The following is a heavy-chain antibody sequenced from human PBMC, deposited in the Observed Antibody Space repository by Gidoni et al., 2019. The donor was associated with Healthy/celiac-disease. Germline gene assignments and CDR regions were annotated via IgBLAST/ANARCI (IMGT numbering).Heavy chain of an antibody. D-gene: IGHD3-22*01. CDR1: GYTFTGYY. J-gene: IGHJ4*02. CDR2: INPNSGGT. V-gene: IGHV1-2*04. CDR3: AREDSSGRWY. Sequence: QVQLVQSGAELKNPGASVTVSCRASGYTFTGYYMHWVRQAPGQGLDWMGWINPNSGGTNYAQKFQGWVTMTRDTSISTAYMELSRLRSDDTAVYYCAREDSSGRWYWGQGTLVTVSS.